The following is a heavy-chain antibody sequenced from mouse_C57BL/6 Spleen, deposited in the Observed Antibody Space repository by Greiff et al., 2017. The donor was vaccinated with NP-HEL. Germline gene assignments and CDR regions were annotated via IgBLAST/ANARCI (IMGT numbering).Heavy chain of an antibody. J-gene: IGHJ1*03. CDR3: AGSHWYFDV. D-gene: IGHD1-1*02. V-gene: IGHV1-26*01. CDR1: GYTFTDYY. Sequence: VHVKQSGPELVKPGASVKISCKASGYTFTDYYMNWVKQSHGKSLEWIGDINPNNGGTSYNQKFKGKATLTVDKSSSTAYMELRSLTSEDSAVYYCAGSHWYFDVWGTGTTVTVSS. CDR2: INPNNGGT.